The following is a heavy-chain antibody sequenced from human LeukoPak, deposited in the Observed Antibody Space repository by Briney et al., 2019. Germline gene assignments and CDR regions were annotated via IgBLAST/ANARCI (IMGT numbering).Heavy chain of an antibody. Sequence: GRSLRLSCAASGFTFDDYAMHWVRQAPGKGLEWVSGISWNSGSIGYADSVKGRFTISRDNAKNSLYLQMNSLRAEDTALYYCAKAHSSGWYTVDYWGQGTLVTVSS. J-gene: IGHJ4*02. D-gene: IGHD6-19*01. CDR3: AKAHSSGWYTVDY. V-gene: IGHV3-9*01. CDR2: ISWNSGSI. CDR1: GFTFDDYA.